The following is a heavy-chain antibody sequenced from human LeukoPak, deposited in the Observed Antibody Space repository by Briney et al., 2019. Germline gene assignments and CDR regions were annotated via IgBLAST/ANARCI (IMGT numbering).Heavy chain of an antibody. CDR2: INSDGSST. D-gene: IGHD2-2*01. CDR1: GFTFSSSW. J-gene: IGHJ6*03. Sequence: GGSLRLSCAASGFTFSSSWMHWVRQAPGKGLVWVSRINSDGSSTSYADSVKGRFTISRDNAKNTLYLQMNSLRAEDTAVYYCARAAVGGPYYYYYMDVWGKGTTVTVSS. CDR3: ARAAVGGPYYYYYMDV. V-gene: IGHV3-74*01.